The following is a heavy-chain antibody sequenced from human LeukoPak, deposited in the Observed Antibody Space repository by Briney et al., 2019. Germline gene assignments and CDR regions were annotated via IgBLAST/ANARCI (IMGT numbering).Heavy chain of an antibody. Sequence: GGSLRLSCAASGFTFSSYWMTWVRQAPGKGLEWVANIKQDESEKNYVDSVKGRFTISRDNAKNSLFLQMNSLRAEDTAVYYCARDTTPYISASWSYYDAFDIWGQGTMVTVSS. CDR3: ARDTTPYISASWSYYDAFDI. V-gene: IGHV3-7*01. J-gene: IGHJ3*02. D-gene: IGHD3-10*01. CDR1: GFTFSSYW. CDR2: IKQDESEK.